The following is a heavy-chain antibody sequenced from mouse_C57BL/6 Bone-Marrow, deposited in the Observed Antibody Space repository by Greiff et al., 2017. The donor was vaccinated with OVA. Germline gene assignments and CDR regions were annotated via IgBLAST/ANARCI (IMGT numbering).Heavy chain of an antibody. D-gene: IGHD1-1*01. Sequence: VQRVESGAELAKPGASVKLSCKASGYTFTSYWMHWVKQRPGQGLEWIGYINPSSGYTKYNQKFKDKATLTADKSSSTAYMQLSSLTYEDSAVYYCARDYYGSNQFAYWGQGTLVTVSA. CDR1: GYTFTSYW. J-gene: IGHJ3*01. V-gene: IGHV1-7*01. CDR3: ARDYYGSNQFAY. CDR2: INPSSGYT.